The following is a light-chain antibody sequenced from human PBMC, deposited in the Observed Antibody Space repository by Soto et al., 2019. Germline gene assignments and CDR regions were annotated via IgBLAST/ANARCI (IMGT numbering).Light chain of an antibody. Sequence: QVSQRKSSLSASVGDRVTITCQASQDIKNYLNWYQQKSGKAPKLLIYDASDLETGVPSRFSGSGSGTDFTFTINSLQPEDIATYDCQQYDIIPLACGGGTKVDIK. CDR3: QQYDIIPLA. CDR1: QDIKNY. J-gene: IGKJ4*01. CDR2: DAS. V-gene: IGKV1-33*01.